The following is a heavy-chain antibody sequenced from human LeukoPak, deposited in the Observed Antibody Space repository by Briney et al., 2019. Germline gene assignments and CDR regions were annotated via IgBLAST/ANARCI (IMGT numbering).Heavy chain of an antibody. Sequence: ASVKVSCKASGYTFTGYYMHWVRQAPGQGLEWMGWINPNSGGTNYAQKFQGRVTMTRDTSISTAYMELSRLRSDDTAVYYCARVDYYGDYVYDYWGQGTLVTVSP. D-gene: IGHD4-17*01. CDR3: ARVDYYGDYVYDY. J-gene: IGHJ4*02. CDR2: INPNSGGT. V-gene: IGHV1-2*02. CDR1: GYTFTGYY.